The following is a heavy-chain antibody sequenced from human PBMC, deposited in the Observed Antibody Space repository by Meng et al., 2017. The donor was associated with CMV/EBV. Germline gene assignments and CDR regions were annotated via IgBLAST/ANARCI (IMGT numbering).Heavy chain of an antibody. Sequence: GESLKISCAASGFTFSSYAMHWVRQAPGKGLEWVAVISYDGSNKYYADSVKGRFTISRDNSKNTLYLQMNSLRDEDTAVYYCARESKWLRLGDYYYGMDVWGQGTTVTVSS. CDR1: GFTFSSYA. D-gene: IGHD5-12*01. CDR2: ISYDGSNK. CDR3: ARESKWLRLGDYYYGMDV. J-gene: IGHJ6*02. V-gene: IGHV3-30*04.